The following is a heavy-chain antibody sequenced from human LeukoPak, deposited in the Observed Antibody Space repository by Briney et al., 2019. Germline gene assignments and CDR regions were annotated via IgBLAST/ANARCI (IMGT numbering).Heavy chain of an antibody. CDR2: INHSGST. J-gene: IGHJ5*02. V-gene: IGHV4-34*01. CDR3: ARGLGIFGVGNWFDP. Sequence: PSETLSLTCAVYGGSFSGYYWSWIRQPPGKGLEWIGEINHSGSTNYNPSLKSRVTISVDTSENQFSLKLSSVTAADTAVYYCARGLGIFGVGNWFDPWGQGTLVTVSS. CDR1: GGSFSGYY. D-gene: IGHD3-3*01.